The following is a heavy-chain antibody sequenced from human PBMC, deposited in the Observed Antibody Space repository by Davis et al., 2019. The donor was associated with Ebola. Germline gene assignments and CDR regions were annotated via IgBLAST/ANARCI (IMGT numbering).Heavy chain of an antibody. V-gene: IGHV1-8*01. Sequence: ASVKVSCKASGYTFTSYDINWVRQATGQGLEWMGWMNPNSANTGYAQKFQGRVTMTRNTSISTAYMELNSLRSEDTAVYYCARDSSGIVGASDFDSWGQGTLVTVSS. CDR3: ARDSSGIVGASDFDS. CDR1: GYTFTSYD. CDR2: MNPNSANT. J-gene: IGHJ4*02. D-gene: IGHD1-26*01.